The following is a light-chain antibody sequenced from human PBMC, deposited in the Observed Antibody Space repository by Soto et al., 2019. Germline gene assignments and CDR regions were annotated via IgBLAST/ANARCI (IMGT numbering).Light chain of an antibody. CDR3: QSYDSRLSGYV. V-gene: IGLV1-40*01. CDR2: GTN. Sequence: QSVLTQPPSVSGAPGQRVTISCTGSTSNIGTGHDVHWYQQLPGAAPKLLIHGTNNRPSGVPDRFSGSRSGTSASLAITGLQAEDVADYYCQSYDSRLSGYVFGTGTKLTVL. J-gene: IGLJ1*01. CDR1: TSNIGTGHD.